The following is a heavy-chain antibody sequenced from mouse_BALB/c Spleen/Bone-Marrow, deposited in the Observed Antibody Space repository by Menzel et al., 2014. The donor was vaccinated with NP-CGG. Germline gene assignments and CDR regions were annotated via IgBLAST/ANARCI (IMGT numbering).Heavy chain of an antibody. V-gene: IGHV3-8*02. J-gene: IGHJ2*01. D-gene: IGHD2-3*01. CDR2: ISYSGST. Sequence: EVQVVESGPSLVKPSQTLSLPCSVTGDSITSGYWNWLRKFPGNKLESMGYISYSGSTYYSPSLKSRISITRDTSKNQYYLQLNSVTTEDTATYYCATYDGYYFDYWGQGTTLTVSS. CDR1: GDSITSGY. CDR3: ATYDGYYFDY.